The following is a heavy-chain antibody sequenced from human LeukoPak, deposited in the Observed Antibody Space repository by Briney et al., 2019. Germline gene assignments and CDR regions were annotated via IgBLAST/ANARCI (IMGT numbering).Heavy chain of an antibody. V-gene: IGHV4-34*01. Sequence: SETLSLTCAVYGGSFSGYYWSWIRQPPGKGLEWIGEINHSGSTNYNPSLKSRVTISVDTSKNQFSLKLSSVTAADTAVYYCAREVWANYYDSSGYNDYWGQGTLVTVSS. D-gene: IGHD3-22*01. CDR1: GGSFSGYY. J-gene: IGHJ4*02. CDR3: AREVWANYYDSSGYNDY. CDR2: INHSGST.